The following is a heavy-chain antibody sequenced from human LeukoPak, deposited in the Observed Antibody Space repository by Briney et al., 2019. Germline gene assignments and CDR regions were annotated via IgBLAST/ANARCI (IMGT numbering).Heavy chain of an antibody. CDR1: GGSIGGNSY. D-gene: IGHD5-12*01. CDR3: ARGGDIGSKYFDY. J-gene: IGHJ4*02. Sequence: SETLSLTCTVSGGSIGGNSYWSWIRQPPGKGPEWIGHISNSGSTYYSPSLSSRVTISLDTSKNQFSLKLSSVTAADTAVYYCARGGDIGSKYFDYWGQGTLVTVSS. V-gene: IGHV4-59*12. CDR2: ISNSGST.